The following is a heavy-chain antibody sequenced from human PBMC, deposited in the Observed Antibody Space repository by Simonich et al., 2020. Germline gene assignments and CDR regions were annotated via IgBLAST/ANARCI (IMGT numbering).Heavy chain of an antibody. CDR1: GYSISSGYY. V-gene: IGHV4-38-2*01. CDR2: IYHRGST. Sequence: QVQLQESGPGLVKPSETLSLTCAVSGYSISSGYYWGWIRQPPGKGLEWIGSIYHRGSTDNNPSLTSRVTISVNPSKNQLSLKLSSVTAADTAVYYCARVGYSNYYYYGMDVWGQGTTVTVSS. D-gene: IGHD6-13*01. CDR3: ARVGYSNYYYYGMDV. J-gene: IGHJ6*02.